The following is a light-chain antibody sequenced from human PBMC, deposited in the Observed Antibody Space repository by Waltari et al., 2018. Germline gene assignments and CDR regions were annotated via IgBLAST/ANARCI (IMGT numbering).Light chain of an antibody. CDR3: QKYGTIPAT. V-gene: IGKV3-20*01. CDR1: QSISKY. CDR2: ETS. Sequence: IVLTPSPGTLSLSPGEKATLSCRASQSISKYLAWYQQKPGRPPRLLIYETSIRATGIPARFSGSGSGTDFTLTISRLEPEDFAVYYCQKYGTIPATFGQGTKVEIK. J-gene: IGKJ1*01.